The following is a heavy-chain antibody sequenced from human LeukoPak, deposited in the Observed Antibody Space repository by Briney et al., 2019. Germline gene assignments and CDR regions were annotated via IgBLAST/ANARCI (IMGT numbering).Heavy chain of an antibody. V-gene: IGHV4-59*01. CDR3: ARDSSAGGFDY. Sequence: PSETLSLTCTVSGGSISSYYWSWIRQPPGKGLEWIGYIYYSGSTNYIPSLKSRVTISVDTSKNQFSLKLSSVTAADTAVYYCARDSSAGGFDYWGQGTLVTVSS. CDR2: IYYSGST. CDR1: GGSISSYY. D-gene: IGHD3-10*01. J-gene: IGHJ4*02.